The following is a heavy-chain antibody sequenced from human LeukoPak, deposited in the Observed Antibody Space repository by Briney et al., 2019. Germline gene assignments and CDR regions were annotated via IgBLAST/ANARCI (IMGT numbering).Heavy chain of an antibody. CDR2: ISYDGKNI. CDR1: GFSFSSYG. Sequence: PGRSLRLSCAAFGFSFSSYGFHWVRQAPGKGLEWVSAISYDGKNIHYTDSVKGRFTISTRNTVYLQMNSLRVEDTAVYYCASQPPDYGGNVDAFDIWGQGTMVTVSS. D-gene: IGHD4-23*01. CDR3: ASQPPDYGGNVDAFDI. V-gene: IGHV3-33*01. J-gene: IGHJ3*02.